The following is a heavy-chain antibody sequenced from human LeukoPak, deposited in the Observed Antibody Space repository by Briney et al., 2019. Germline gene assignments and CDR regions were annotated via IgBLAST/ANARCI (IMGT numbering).Heavy chain of an antibody. J-gene: IGHJ4*02. Sequence: PGGSLRLSCAASGFTFSDYYMSWIRQAPGKGLEWVSYISSSGSTIYYADSVKGRFTISRDNTKNSLYLQLNSLRAEDTAVYYCARSYGANPYSDYWGQGTLVTVSS. CDR1: GFTFSDYY. V-gene: IGHV3-11*04. CDR3: ARSYGANPYSDY. D-gene: IGHD4-23*01. CDR2: ISSSGSTI.